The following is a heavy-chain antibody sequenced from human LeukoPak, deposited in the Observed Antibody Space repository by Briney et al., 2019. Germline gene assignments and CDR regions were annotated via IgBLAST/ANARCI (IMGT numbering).Heavy chain of an antibody. V-gene: IGHV1-8*03. Sequence: ASVKVSCKASGYTFTSYDINWVRQATGQGLEWMGWMNPNSGNTGYAQKFQGRVTITRNTSISTAYMELSSLRSEDTAVYYCARRVHGVLTEQDVFDIWGQGTMVTVSS. CDR1: GYTFTSYD. D-gene: IGHD3-10*01. CDR3: ARRVHGVLTEQDVFDI. CDR2: MNPNSGNT. J-gene: IGHJ3*02.